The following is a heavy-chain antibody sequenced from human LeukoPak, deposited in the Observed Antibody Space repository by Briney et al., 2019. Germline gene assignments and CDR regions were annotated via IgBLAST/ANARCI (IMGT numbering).Heavy chain of an antibody. CDR1: GYRFTSYW. CDR3: ASFRSIAAAGPFDY. D-gene: IGHD6-13*01. J-gene: IGHJ4*02. V-gene: IGHV5-51*01. Sequence: GESLQSSFQGSGYRFTSYWIGWVRPGPGKGLGWRGIIYPGDSDTRYSPSFQGQVTISADKSISTAYLQWSSLKASDTAMYYCASFRSIAAAGPFDYGGQGTLVTVSS. CDR2: IYPGDSDT.